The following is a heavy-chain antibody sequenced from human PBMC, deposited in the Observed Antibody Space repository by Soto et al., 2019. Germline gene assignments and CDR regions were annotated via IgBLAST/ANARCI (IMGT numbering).Heavy chain of an antibody. V-gene: IGHV3-48*03. CDR2: ITSSGSTI. D-gene: IGHD2-21*01. Sequence: GGSLRLSCAASGFTFSNSEMNWVRQAPGKGLEWISYITSSGSTIYYADSVKGRFTISRDNAKNSLYLQMNSLRAEDTAVYYCARGNSPINIYWGQGTLVTVSS. J-gene: IGHJ4*02. CDR3: ARGNSPINIY. CDR1: GFTFSNSE.